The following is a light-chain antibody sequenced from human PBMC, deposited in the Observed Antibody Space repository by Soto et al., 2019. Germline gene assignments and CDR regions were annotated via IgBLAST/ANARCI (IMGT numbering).Light chain of an antibody. CDR1: SSNIGSNY. J-gene: IGLJ2*01. V-gene: IGLV1-47*01. CDR3: AAWDDSLSGVV. CDR2: RNN. Sequence: QSVLTQPPSASGTPGRRVPFPGLGSSSNIGSNYVNWNQQLPGTPPKLLIYRNNQRPSGVPDRFSGSKSGTSASLAISGLRSEDEADYYCAAWDDSLSGVVFGGGTKVTVL.